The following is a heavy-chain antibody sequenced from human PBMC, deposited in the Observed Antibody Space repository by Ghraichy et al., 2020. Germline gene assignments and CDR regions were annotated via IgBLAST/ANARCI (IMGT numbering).Heavy chain of an antibody. D-gene: IGHD3-22*01. CDR3: AHEDYSDSGGYYNWFDP. CDR2: IYWDDDK. J-gene: IGHJ5*02. V-gene: IGHV2-5*02. CDR1: GFSLSTSGVG. Sequence: SGPTLVKPTQTLTLTCTFSGFSLSTSGVGVGWIRQPPGKALEWLALIYWDDDKRYSPSLKSRLTITKDTSKNQVVLTMTNMDPVDTATYYCAHEDYSDSGGYYNWFDPWGQGTLVTVSS.